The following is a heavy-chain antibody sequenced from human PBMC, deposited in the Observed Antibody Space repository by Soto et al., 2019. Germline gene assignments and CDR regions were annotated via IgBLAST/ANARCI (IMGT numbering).Heavy chain of an antibody. CDR3: AKDEAYDILTGNFDY. Sequence: GGSLRLSCAASGFTFSSYGMHWVHQAPGKGLEWVAVISYDGSNKYYADSVKGRFTISRDNSKNTLYLQMNSLRAEDTAVYYCAKDEAYDILTGNFDYWGQGTLVTVSS. J-gene: IGHJ4*02. V-gene: IGHV3-30*18. CDR1: GFTFSSYG. CDR2: ISYDGSNK. D-gene: IGHD3-9*01.